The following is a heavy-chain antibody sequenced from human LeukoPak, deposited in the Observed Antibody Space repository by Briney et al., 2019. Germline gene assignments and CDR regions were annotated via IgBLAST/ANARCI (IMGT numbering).Heavy chain of an antibody. D-gene: IGHD4-17*01. V-gene: IGHV2-5*01. J-gene: IGHJ4*02. Sequence: SGPTLVNPTQTLTLTCTFSGFSLNTDGVRVGWIRQPPGKALEWLALIYWNDDKRFSPSLKTRLTITRDTSENQVVLTMTNMDPVDTATYYCAHSTMSTGFDYWGQGTLVTVSS. CDR3: AHSTMSTGFDY. CDR1: GFSLNTDGVR. CDR2: IYWNDDK.